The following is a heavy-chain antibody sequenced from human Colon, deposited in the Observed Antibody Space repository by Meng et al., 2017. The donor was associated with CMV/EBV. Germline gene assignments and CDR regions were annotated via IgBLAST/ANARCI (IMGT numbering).Heavy chain of an antibody. Sequence: GGSLRLSCAASGFTFSTFEMNWVRQAPGKGLEWVPYISGSGSTKHYADAVKGRFVISRDNAKSLLYLQMNSLRVDDTAKNYCAQDQDMRNLPAAGPYFDNWGQGTLVTVSS. J-gene: IGHJ4*02. V-gene: IGHV3-48*03. CDR2: ISGSGSTK. CDR1: GFTFSTFE. D-gene: IGHD6-13*01. CDR3: AQDQDMRNLPAAGPYFDN.